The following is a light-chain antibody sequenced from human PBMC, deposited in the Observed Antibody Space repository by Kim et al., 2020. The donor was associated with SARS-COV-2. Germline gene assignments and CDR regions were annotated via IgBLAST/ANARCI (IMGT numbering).Light chain of an antibody. J-gene: IGKJ4*01. CDR3: QQYDTMVT. CDR1: QDINIY. V-gene: IGKV1-33*01. Sequence: SASVGDRVTITCHASQDINIYLNWYQQKPGKAPKLLIYDVANLETGVPSRFSGGGSGTDFTFTISSLQPEDIATYYCQQYDTMVTFGGGTKVDIK. CDR2: DVA.